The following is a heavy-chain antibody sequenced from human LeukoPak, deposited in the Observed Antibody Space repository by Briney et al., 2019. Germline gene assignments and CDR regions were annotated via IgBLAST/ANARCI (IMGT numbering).Heavy chain of an antibody. CDR3: ARPYDSSGYYYFDY. D-gene: IGHD3-22*01. CDR2: IWYDGSNE. V-gene: IGHV3-33*01. CDR1: GFTFSSYG. J-gene: IGHJ4*02. Sequence: PGSSLRLSCAASGFTFSSYGMHWVRQAPGKGLEWVAVIWYDGSNEYYADSVKGRFTISRDNSKNTLYLQMNSLRAEDTAVYYCARPYDSSGYYYFDYWGQGTLVTVSS.